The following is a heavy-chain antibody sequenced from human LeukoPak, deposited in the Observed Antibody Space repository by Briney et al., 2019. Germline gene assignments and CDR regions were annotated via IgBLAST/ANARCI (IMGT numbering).Heavy chain of an antibody. J-gene: IGHJ6*02. D-gene: IGHD2-8*02. CDR1: GFTFDDYA. V-gene: IGHV3-9*01. CDR3: AKDLLGYYYYGMDV. Sequence: DPGRSLRLSCAASGFTFDDYAMHWVRRAPGKGLEWVSGISWNSGSIGYADSVKGRFTISRDNAKNSLYLQMNSLRAEDTALYYCAKDLLGYYYYGMDVWGQGTTVTVSS. CDR2: ISWNSGSI.